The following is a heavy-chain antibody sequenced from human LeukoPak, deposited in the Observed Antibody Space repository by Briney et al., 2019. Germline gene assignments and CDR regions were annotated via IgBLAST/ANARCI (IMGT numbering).Heavy chain of an antibody. CDR2: IYYSGST. D-gene: IGHD4-17*01. CDR3: ARVETTSVDY. J-gene: IGHJ4*02. Sequence: PSETLPLTCTVSGGSVSSGSYYWSWIRQPPGKGLEWIGYIYYSGSTNYNPSLKSRVTISVDTSKNQFSLKLSSVTAADTAVYYCARVETTSVDYWGQGTLVTVSS. V-gene: IGHV4-61*01. CDR1: GGSVSSGSYY.